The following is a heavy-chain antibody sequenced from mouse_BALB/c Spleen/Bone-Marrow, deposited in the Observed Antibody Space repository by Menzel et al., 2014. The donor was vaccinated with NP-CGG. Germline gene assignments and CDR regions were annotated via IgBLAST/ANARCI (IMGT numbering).Heavy chain of an antibody. CDR1: GYTFTDYY. Sequence: VQLQQSGPELVKPGASVKISCKASGYTFTDYYINWVKQKPGQGLEWIGWIYPGSGTTKYNDKFKGKVILTVDTSSSTAYMQLSSLTSEDTAVYFCARDHGYVDVMDCWGQGTSVTVSS. D-gene: IGHD1-2*01. V-gene: IGHV1-84*02. CDR2: IYPGSGTT. J-gene: IGHJ4*01. CDR3: ARDHGYVDVMDC.